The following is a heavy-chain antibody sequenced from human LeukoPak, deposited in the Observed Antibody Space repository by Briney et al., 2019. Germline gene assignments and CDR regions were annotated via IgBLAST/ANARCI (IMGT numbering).Heavy chain of an antibody. CDR2: INPNSGDT. V-gene: IGHV1-2*02. J-gene: IGHJ5*02. CDR1: GYTFTSYG. D-gene: IGHD2-2*01. Sequence: GASVKVSCKASGYTFTSYGISWARQAPGQGLEWMGWINPNSGDTNFAQKFQGRVTMTRDTSISTAYMELSRLRSDDTAVYYCARGSIVVVPAASVFDPWGQGTLVTVSS. CDR3: ARGSIVVVPAASVFDP.